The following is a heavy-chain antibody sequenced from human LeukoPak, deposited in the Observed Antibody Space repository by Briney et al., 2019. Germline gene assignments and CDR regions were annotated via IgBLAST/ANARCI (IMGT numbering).Heavy chain of an antibody. CDR3: ASLYYDVLTGYNY. V-gene: IGHV4-39*01. J-gene: IGHJ4*02. Sequence: PSETLSLTCSVSGGSIRSSGYFWGWIRQPPGKGLEWIGSISYSGNTYYKPSLKGRVTIYLDTSKNGFSLNLASVTDADTALYYCASLYYDVLTGYNYWGQGTLVTVSS. CDR1: GGSIRSSGYF. D-gene: IGHD3-9*01. CDR2: ISYSGNT.